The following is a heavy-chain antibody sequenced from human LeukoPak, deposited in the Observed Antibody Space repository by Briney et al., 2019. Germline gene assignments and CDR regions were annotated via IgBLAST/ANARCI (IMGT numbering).Heavy chain of an antibody. Sequence: GRSLRLSCAASGFTFSSYAMHWVRQAPGKGLEWVAVISYDGSNKYYADSVKGRFTISRDNSKNTLYLQMNSLRAEDTAVYYCARGPRIVGATPTYPSAFDIWGQGTMVTVSS. CDR2: ISYDGSNK. CDR3: ARGPRIVGATPTYPSAFDI. CDR1: GFTFSSYA. V-gene: IGHV3-30*01. D-gene: IGHD1-26*01. J-gene: IGHJ3*02.